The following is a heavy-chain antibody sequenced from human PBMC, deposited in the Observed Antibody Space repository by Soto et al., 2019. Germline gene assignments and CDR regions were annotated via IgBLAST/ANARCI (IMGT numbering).Heavy chain of an antibody. CDR3: AREVKQLKYSYAIPLDAFDI. CDR2: IYYSGST. D-gene: IGHD5-18*01. CDR1: GGSISSGGYY. J-gene: IGHJ3*02. Sequence: SETLSLTCTVSGGSISSGGYYWSWIRQHPGKGLEWIGYIYYSGSTYYNPSLKSRVTISVDTSKNQFSLKLSSVTAADTAVYYCAREVKQLKYSYAIPLDAFDIWGQGTMVTVSS. V-gene: IGHV4-31*03.